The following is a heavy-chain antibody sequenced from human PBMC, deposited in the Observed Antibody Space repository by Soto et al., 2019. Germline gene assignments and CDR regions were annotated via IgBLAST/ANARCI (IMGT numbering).Heavy chain of an antibody. Sequence: QVQLQESGPGLVKPSQTLSLTCTVSGGSIHDYYWVWIRQPPGKGLEWIGSIFYTGSTAYNPSLKSRVTLSLATSKNQFSLNLSSVTAADEAVYYCARVNRGAFDHWGQGALVTVSS. CDR3: ARVNRGAFDH. CDR1: GGSIHDYY. CDR2: IFYTGST. J-gene: IGHJ4*02. V-gene: IGHV4-59*01.